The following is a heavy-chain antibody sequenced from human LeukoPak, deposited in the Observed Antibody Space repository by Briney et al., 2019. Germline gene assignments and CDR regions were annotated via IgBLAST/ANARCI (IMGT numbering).Heavy chain of an antibody. Sequence: GGSLRLSCAASGFTFDDYAMHWVRQAPGKGLEWVSLISWDGGSTYYADSVKGRFTISRDNSENSLYLQMNSLRAEDTALYYCARNIKISIVVVTAMIYGMDVWGQGTTVTVSS. CDR2: ISWDGGST. CDR3: ARNIKISIVVVTAMIYGMDV. D-gene: IGHD2-21*02. J-gene: IGHJ6*02. V-gene: IGHV3-43D*03. CDR1: GFTFDDYA.